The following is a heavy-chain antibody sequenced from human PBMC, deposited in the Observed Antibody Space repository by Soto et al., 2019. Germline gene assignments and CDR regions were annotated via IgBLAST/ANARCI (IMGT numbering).Heavy chain of an antibody. V-gene: IGHV4-39*01. CDR1: GGSISSSSYY. Sequence: QLQLQESGPGLVKPSETLPLTCTVSGGSISSSSYYWGWIRQPPGKGLEWIGSIYYSGSTYYNPSLKSRVTISVDTSKNQFSLKLSSVTAADTAVYYCARRGIQGYYYGMDVWGQGTTVTVSS. D-gene: IGHD3-16*01. J-gene: IGHJ6*02. CDR3: ARRGIQGYYYGMDV. CDR2: IYYSGST.